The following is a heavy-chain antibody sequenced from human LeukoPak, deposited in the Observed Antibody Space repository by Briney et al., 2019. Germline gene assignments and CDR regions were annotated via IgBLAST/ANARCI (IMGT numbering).Heavy chain of an antibody. D-gene: IGHD3-10*01. CDR1: GYTFTSYD. CDR2: MNPNSGNT. J-gene: IGHJ6*03. V-gene: IGHV1-8*01. Sequence: ASVKVSCKASGYTFTSYDINWVRQATGQGLEWMGWMNPNSGNTGYAQKFQGRVTMTRNTSISTAYMELSSLRSEDTAVYYCARGVRGPRGYYYYMDVWGKGTTVTISS. CDR3: ARGVRGPRGYYYYMDV.